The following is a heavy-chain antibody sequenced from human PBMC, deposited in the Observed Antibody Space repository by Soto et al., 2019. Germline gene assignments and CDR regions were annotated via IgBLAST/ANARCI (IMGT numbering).Heavy chain of an antibody. J-gene: IGHJ4*02. CDR3: ARDVDADFRTDFDY. Sequence: LSLTCTVSGGSISSYYWSWIRRAPGKGLEWISYISGNGEIIQYAASARGRFTISRDNAENSVYLEMDSLRAEDTALYYCARDVDADFRTDFDYWGRGTLVTVSS. V-gene: IGHV3-11*01. CDR1: GGSISSYY. D-gene: IGHD4-17*01. CDR2: ISGNGEII.